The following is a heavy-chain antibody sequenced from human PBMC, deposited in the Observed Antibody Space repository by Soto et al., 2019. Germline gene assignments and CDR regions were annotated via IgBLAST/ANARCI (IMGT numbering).Heavy chain of an antibody. D-gene: IGHD3-22*01. CDR2: IWYDGSNK. Sequence: LRLSCAASGFTFSSYGMHWVRQAPGKGLEWVAVIWYDGSNKYYADSVKGRFTISRDNSKNTLYLQMNSLRAEDTAVYYCAREAGYYDSSGYSYYYYYGMDVWGQGTTVTVSS. CDR1: GFTFSSYG. J-gene: IGHJ6*02. V-gene: IGHV3-33*01. CDR3: AREAGYYDSSGYSYYYYYGMDV.